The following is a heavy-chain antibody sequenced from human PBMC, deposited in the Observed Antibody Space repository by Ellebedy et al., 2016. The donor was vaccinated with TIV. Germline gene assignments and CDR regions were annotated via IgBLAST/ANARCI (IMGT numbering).Heavy chain of an antibody. CDR3: ARLSPQLVPTVEY. D-gene: IGHD1-1*01. Sequence: SETLSLTXTVSGDSIRSSGYYWGWIRQPPGKGLEWIGSIYYSGSTYFNPSLKSRVTISVDTSRNQFSLNLISVTAADTAVYYCARLSPQLVPTVEYWGQGTLVAVSS. V-gene: IGHV4-39*01. CDR1: GDSIRSSGYY. J-gene: IGHJ4*02. CDR2: IYYSGST.